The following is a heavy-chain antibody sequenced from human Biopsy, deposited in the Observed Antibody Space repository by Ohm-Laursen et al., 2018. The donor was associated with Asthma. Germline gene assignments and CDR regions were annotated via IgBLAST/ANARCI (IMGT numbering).Heavy chain of an antibody. CDR1: GFTFSGYG. CDR2: ISYDGSNK. D-gene: IGHD3-3*01. V-gene: IGHV3-30*03. J-gene: IGHJ4*02. CDR3: ASQSSGPDFWSGYYYFDY. Sequence: SLRLSCAASGFTFSGYGMYWVRQAPGKGLEWVAVISYDGSNKYYADSVKGRFTISRDNSKNTLYLQMNSLRAEDTAVYYCASQSSGPDFWSGYYYFDYWGQGTLVTVSS.